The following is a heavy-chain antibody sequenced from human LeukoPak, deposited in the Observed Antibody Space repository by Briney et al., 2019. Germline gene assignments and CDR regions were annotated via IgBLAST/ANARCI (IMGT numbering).Heavy chain of an antibody. J-gene: IGHJ6*03. Sequence: SETLSLTCTVSGGSISSYYWSWIRQPPGKGLEWIGYIYYSGSTNYNPSLKSRVTISVDTSKNQFSLKLSSVTAADTAVYYCARSGVLRPVYYYYMDVWGKGTTVTVSS. CDR2: IYYSGST. V-gene: IGHV4-59*12. D-gene: IGHD3-10*01. CDR1: GGSISSYY. CDR3: ARSGVLRPVYYYYMDV.